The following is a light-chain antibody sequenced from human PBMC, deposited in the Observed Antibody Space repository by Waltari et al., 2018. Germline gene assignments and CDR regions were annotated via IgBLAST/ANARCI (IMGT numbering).Light chain of an antibody. V-gene: IGLV3-1*01. Sequence: SYELTQPPSVSVSPGQTASITCSGDKLGDKYAYWYQQKPGQSPVLVIYQHNKRPSGNPERFSDSHSGNTAPLTISGTQAMDEADYYWQAWDRTTVVFGGGTKLTVL. J-gene: IGLJ2*01. CDR3: QAWDRTTVV. CDR1: KLGDKY. CDR2: QHN.